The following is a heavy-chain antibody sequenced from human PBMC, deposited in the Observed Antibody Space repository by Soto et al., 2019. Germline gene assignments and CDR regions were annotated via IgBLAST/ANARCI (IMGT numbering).Heavy chain of an antibody. J-gene: IGHJ6*03. V-gene: IGHV3-23*01. Sequence: GGSLRLSCAASGFTFSSYAMSWVRQAPGKGLEWVSAISGSGGSTYYADSVKGRFTISRDNSKNTLYLQMNSLRAEDTAVYYCAKAKELQDVYYYYYMDVWGKGTTVTVSS. D-gene: IGHD1-26*01. CDR1: GFTFSSYA. CDR2: ISGSGGST. CDR3: AKAKELQDVYYYYYMDV.